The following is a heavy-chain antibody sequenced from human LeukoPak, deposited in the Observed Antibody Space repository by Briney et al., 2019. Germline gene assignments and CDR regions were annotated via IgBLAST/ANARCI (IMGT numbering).Heavy chain of an antibody. CDR3: ARVNLLWFGESLDS. V-gene: IGHV4-39*07. CDR2: IYYTGKT. J-gene: IGHJ4*02. CDR1: GGSIINSNYY. D-gene: IGHD3-10*01. Sequence: PSETLSLTCSVSGGSIINSNYYWGWIRQPPGKGLEWIGNIYYTGKTFFNPSLKCRVTISIDTSKSQFSLRLRSMTAADTAVYYCARVNLLWFGESLDSWGQGTLVTVSS.